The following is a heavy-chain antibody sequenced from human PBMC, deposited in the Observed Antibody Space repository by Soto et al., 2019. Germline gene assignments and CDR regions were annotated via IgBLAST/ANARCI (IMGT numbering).Heavy chain of an antibody. Sequence: QVQLVQSGAEVKQPGSSVKVSCKASGGTFSSYSINWVRQAPGQGLEWMGGIITIFGTANYAQKLQGRVTLTADESTSTAHMELSSLRNEDTAVYYCARQCQSWPGGWYFDLWGRGTLVTVSS. CDR3: ARQCQSWPGGWYFDL. CDR2: IITIFGTA. J-gene: IGHJ2*01. CDR1: GGTFSSYS. V-gene: IGHV1-69*01. D-gene: IGHD3-16*01.